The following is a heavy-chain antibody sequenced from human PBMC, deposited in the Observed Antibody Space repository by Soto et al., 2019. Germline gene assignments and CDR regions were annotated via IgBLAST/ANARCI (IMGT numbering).Heavy chain of an antibody. Sequence: QLQLQESGSGLVKPSQTLSLTCAVSGGSITSGGFSWSWIRQPPGKGLEWIGYIFQSGSPSYTPSLNSRVTISVERSKNQFFLRLSSVTAADTAVYFCARDRKGLGGIDYWGQGTLVTVSS. D-gene: IGHD3-10*01. CDR2: IFQSGSP. J-gene: IGHJ4*02. CDR3: ARDRKGLGGIDY. V-gene: IGHV4-30-2*01. CDR1: GGSITSGGFS.